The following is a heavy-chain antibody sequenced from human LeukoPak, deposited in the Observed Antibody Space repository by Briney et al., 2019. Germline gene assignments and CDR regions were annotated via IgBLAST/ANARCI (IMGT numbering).Heavy chain of an antibody. V-gene: IGHV4-31*03. CDR3: ARGTVAKNYSDY. CDR1: GGSISSGGYY. J-gene: IGHJ4*02. D-gene: IGHD4-17*01. CDR2: IYYSGST. Sequence: SETLSLTCTVSGGSISSGGYYWSWIRQHPGKGLEWIGYIYYSGSTYYNPSLKSRVTISVDTSKNQFSLKLSSVTAADTAVYYCARGTVAKNYSDYWGQGTLVTVSS.